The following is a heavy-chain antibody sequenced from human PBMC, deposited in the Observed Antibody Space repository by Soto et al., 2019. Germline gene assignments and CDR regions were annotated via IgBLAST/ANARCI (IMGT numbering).Heavy chain of an antibody. Sequence: GGSLRLSCVASGFTFSSHGMHWVRQAPGKGLEWVAVIWYDGSNKYYAESVKGRFTISRDNSKNTLFLQMNSLRVEDTAVYYCARWGDDKRMDVWGQGTTVTVSS. CDR3: ARWGDDKRMDV. CDR2: IWYDGSNK. V-gene: IGHV3-33*01. J-gene: IGHJ6*02. D-gene: IGHD2-21*01. CDR1: GFTFSSHG.